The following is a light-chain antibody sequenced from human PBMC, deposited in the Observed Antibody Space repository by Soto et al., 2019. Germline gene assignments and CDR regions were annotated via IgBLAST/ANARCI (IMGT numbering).Light chain of an antibody. J-gene: IGKJ1*01. CDR2: KAA. CDR3: QQYNYYSRT. CDR1: QSIRSW. Sequence: DIQMTQSPSTLSASVGDRVTITCRASQSIRSWLAWYQQKPGKAPKLLIYKAASLESGVPSRFSGSGSGTEFTLTISSLQPDDFATYYCQQYNYYSRTFGQGTKVDI. V-gene: IGKV1-5*03.